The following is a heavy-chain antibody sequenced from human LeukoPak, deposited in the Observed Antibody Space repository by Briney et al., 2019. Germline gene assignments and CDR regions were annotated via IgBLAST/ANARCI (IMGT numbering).Heavy chain of an antibody. J-gene: IGHJ6*03. Sequence: SETLSLTCTVSGGSISSGGYYWSWIRQPPGKGLEWIGYIYHSGSTYYNPSLKSRVTISVDRSKNQFSLKLSSVTAADTAVYYCASDDYYHYYYMDVWGKGTTVTVSS. CDR2: IYHSGST. CDR1: GGSISSGGYY. CDR3: ASDDYYHYYYMDV. V-gene: IGHV4-30-2*01.